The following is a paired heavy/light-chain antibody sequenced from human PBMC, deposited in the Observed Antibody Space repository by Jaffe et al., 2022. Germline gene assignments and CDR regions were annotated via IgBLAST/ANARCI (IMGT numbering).Heavy chain of an antibody. J-gene: IGHJ4*02. CDR1: GFTFRDYP. V-gene: IGHV3-49*04. CDR2: VRNKAYGGTT. D-gene: IGHD2-15*01. Sequence: EVQLVESGGGLVQPGRSLRLSCITSGFTFRDYPVTWVRQAPGKGLEWVSFVRNKAYGGTTEYAASVTGRFTISRDDSRSIAYLQMNSLKTEDTAMYYCVRGGYGEAFDYWGQGTLVTVSS. CDR3: VRGGYGEAFDY.
Light chain of an antibody. V-gene: IGLV7-46*01. CDR3: LLSYNGVRSWV. CDR1: TGAVTSDQY. Sequence: QAVVTQEPSLTVSPGGTVTLTCVSNTGAVTSDQYPYWFQQKPGQAPMTLIHDTNHRHSWTPARFSGSLLGGKAALTLSGAQPEDEADYYCLLSYNGVRSWVFGGGTKLTVL. CDR2: DTN. J-gene: IGLJ3*02.